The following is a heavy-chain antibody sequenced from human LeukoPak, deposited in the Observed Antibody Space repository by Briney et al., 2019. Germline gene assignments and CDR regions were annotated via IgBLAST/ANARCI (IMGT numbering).Heavy chain of an antibody. V-gene: IGHV3-21*01. J-gene: IGHJ4*02. D-gene: IGHD3-22*01. CDR2: ISSSSSYI. CDR1: GFTFSSYS. Sequence: PGGSLRLSCAASGFTFSSYSMNWVRQAPGKGLEWVSSISSSSSYIYYADSVKGRFTISRDNAKNSLYLQMNSLRAEDTAVYYCARDLIPQYDSSGCTYYFDYWGQGTLVTVSS. CDR3: ARDLIPQYDSSGCTYYFDY.